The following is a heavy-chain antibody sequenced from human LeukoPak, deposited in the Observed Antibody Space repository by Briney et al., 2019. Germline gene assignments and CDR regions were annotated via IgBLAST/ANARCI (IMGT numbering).Heavy chain of an antibody. J-gene: IGHJ4*02. CDR1: GFDFSTSA. CDR2: IPYDGSHK. D-gene: IGHD2-15*01. CDR3: AKDQLPHCSSGSCYLMDS. V-gene: IGHV3-30*04. Sequence: PGTSLRLSCVASGFDFSTSAIHWVRQAPGKGLESVAVIPYDGSHKYLADSVKGRFTVSRDNAKNTVYLQMNSLRLEDTALYYCAKDQLPHCSSGSCYLMDSWGQGTLVTVSS.